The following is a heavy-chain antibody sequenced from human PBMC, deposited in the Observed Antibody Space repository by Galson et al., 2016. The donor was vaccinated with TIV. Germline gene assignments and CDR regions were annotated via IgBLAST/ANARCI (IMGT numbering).Heavy chain of an antibody. Sequence: LSLTCTVSGASVSSGNYYWTWIRQRPGKGLEWIGYIYYSISYSGSTNYNPSLESRVTMSVDTSKNQFSLHLTSVTAADTAVYYCARSAVYDSSGFHPYLDHWGQGTLVTVSS. J-gene: IGHJ4*02. CDR1: GASVSSGNYY. CDR2: IYYSISYSGST. V-gene: IGHV4-61*01. D-gene: IGHD3-22*01. CDR3: ARSAVYDSSGFHPYLDH.